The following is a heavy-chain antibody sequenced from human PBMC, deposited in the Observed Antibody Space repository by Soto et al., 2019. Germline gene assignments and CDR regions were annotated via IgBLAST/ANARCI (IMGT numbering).Heavy chain of an antibody. V-gene: IGHV1-69*13. Sequence: ASVKVSCKASGDTFGRFTINWVRQAPGQGLEWMGGIKPISDTTTYAQRFQGRVTFTADASTSTVYMELSSLRSEDTAMYYCARDPSTVNKLIGVWFDPWGQGTLVTVSS. CDR3: ARDPSTVNKLIGVWFDP. CDR1: GDTFGRFT. D-gene: IGHD4-4*01. CDR2: IKPISDTT. J-gene: IGHJ5*02.